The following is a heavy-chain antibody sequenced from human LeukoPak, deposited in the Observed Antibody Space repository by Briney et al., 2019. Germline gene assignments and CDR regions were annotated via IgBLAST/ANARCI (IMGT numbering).Heavy chain of an antibody. CDR3: AKEPRFYYDSSGYCYFDY. D-gene: IGHD3-22*01. Sequence: GWSLRLSCAASGFTFSTFGMHWVRQTPGKGLEWVAVTPYDGSNKYYADSVKGRFTISRDNSKNTLYLQMNSLRAEDTAVYYCAKEPRFYYDSSGYCYFDYWGQGTLVTVSS. V-gene: IGHV3-30*18. CDR1: GFTFSTFG. J-gene: IGHJ4*02. CDR2: TPYDGSNK.